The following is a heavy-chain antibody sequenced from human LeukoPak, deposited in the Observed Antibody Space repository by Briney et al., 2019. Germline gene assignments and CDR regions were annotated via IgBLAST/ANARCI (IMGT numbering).Heavy chain of an antibody. D-gene: IGHD1-26*01. V-gene: IGHV1-46*01. CDR1: GYTFTSYY. CDR3: ARGGPLVVGATNWFDP. J-gene: IGHJ5*02. CDR2: VNPSGGST. Sequence: ASVKVSCKASGYTFTSYYMHWVRQAPRQGLEWMGIVNPSGGSTSYAQKFQGRVTMTRDTSTSTVYMGLSSLRSEDTAVYYCARGGPLVVGATNWFDPWGQGTLVTVSS.